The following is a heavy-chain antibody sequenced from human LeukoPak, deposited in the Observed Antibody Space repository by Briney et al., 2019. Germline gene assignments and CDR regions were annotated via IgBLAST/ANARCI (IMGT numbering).Heavy chain of an antibody. CDR3: ARDPSNLPRSIGY. Sequence: SVKVSCKASGGTFSSYAISWVRQAPGQGLEWMGRIIPILGIANYAQKFQGRVTITADKSTSTAYMELSSLRSEDTAVYYCARDPSNLPRSIGYWGQGTLVTVSS. CDR1: GGTFSSYA. J-gene: IGHJ4*02. V-gene: IGHV1-69*04. CDR2: IIPILGIA. D-gene: IGHD2/OR15-2a*01.